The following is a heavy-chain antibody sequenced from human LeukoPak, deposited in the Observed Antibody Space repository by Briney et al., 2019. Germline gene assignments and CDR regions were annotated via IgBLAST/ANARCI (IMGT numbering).Heavy chain of an antibody. J-gene: IGHJ4*02. CDR2: ISSSRSAI. D-gene: IGHD2-2*01. Sequence: GGSLRLSCAASGFTFSSYSMNWVRQAPGKGLEWVSYISSSRSAIYYADSVKGRFTISRDNAKNSLYLQMNSLRAEDTAVYYCAREYCSSTSCLYDYWGQGTLVTVSS. V-gene: IGHV3-48*01. CDR3: AREYCSSTSCLYDY. CDR1: GFTFSSYS.